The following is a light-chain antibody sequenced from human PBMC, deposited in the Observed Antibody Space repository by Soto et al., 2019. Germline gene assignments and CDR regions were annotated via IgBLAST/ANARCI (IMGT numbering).Light chain of an antibody. CDR2: KAS. CDR1: QTISSW. V-gene: IGKV1-5*03. Sequence: DIQMTQSPSTLSASVGDRVTITCRASQTISSWLAWYQQKPGKALKLLIYKASTLESGVPSRFSGSGSGTDFTLTVTSLQPEDFSTYYCQQYSYYATFGQGTKVEIK. CDR3: QQYSYYAT. J-gene: IGKJ1*01.